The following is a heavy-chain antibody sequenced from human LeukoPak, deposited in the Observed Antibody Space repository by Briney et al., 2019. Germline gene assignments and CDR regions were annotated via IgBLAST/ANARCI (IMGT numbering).Heavy chain of an antibody. CDR3: ARDPISYYYDSSGAFDI. CDR2: ISAYNGNT. CDR1: GYTFTSYG. J-gene: IGHJ3*02. Sequence: ASVKVSCKASGYTFTSYGISWVRQAPGQGLECMGWISAYNGNTNYAQKLQGRVTMTTDTSTSTAYMELRSLRSDDTAVYYCARDPISYYYDSSGAFDIWGQGTMVTVSS. D-gene: IGHD3-22*01. V-gene: IGHV1-18*04.